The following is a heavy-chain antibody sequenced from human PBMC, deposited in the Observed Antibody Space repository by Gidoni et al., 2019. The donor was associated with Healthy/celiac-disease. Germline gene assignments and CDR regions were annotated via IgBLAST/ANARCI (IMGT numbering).Heavy chain of an antibody. Sequence: EVQLVESGGGLVKPGGSLRLSCAASGFTFSNAWMSWVRQAPGKGLEWVGRMKSKTDGGTTDYAAPVKGRFTISRDDSKNTLYLQMNSLKTEDTAVYYCCGESFGYWGQGTLVTVSS. CDR3: CGESFGY. CDR2: MKSKTDGGTT. CDR1: GFTFSNAW. V-gene: IGHV3-15*01. D-gene: IGHD3-10*01. J-gene: IGHJ4*02.